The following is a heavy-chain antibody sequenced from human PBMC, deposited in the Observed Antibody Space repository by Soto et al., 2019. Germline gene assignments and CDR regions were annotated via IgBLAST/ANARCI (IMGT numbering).Heavy chain of an antibody. D-gene: IGHD3-22*01. J-gene: IGHJ4*02. V-gene: IGHV4-39*01. CDR1: DGSMNSDSYY. CDR2: INYSGTT. CDR3: ARLGGYVSVGYYYLWDS. Sequence: SETLSLTCSVSDGSMNSDSYYWGWIRQPPGKGLEWIGVINYSGTTFHNVSLKSRVTMSVESSRNQLSPKLTSVTAADTAVYYCARLGGYVSVGYYYLWDSWGQGTLVTVSS.